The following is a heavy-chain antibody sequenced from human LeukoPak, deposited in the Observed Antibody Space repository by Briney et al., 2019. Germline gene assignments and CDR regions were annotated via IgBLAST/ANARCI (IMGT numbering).Heavy chain of an antibody. CDR1: GDSIRAYY. D-gene: IGHD6-13*01. V-gene: IGHV4-4*07. CDR3: ARGVYIAAAQYGY. Sequence: SETLSLTCTVSGDSIRAYYWSWIRQPAGKGLEFIGRIHSSGNTNYNPSLKSRLTMSLDTSKNQFSLELTSVTAADTAVYYCARGVYIAAAQYGYWGQGTLVTVSS. J-gene: IGHJ4*02. CDR2: IHSSGNT.